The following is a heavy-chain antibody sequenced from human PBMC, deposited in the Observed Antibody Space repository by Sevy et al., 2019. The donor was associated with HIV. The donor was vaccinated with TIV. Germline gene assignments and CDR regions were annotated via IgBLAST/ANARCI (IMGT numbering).Heavy chain of an antibody. CDR2: IHYTGST. CDR1: GGSIISGDYY. Sequence: SETLSLTCSVSGGSIISGDYYLSWVRQPPGRGLEWIGYIHYTGSTDYNPSLESRVTISVDTSKNQFSLKLTSVTAADTAVYYCARDEGDYGDKSYYYGMEVWGRGTTVTVSS. V-gene: IGHV4-30-4*01. J-gene: IGHJ6*02. CDR3: ARDEGDYGDKSYYYGMEV. D-gene: IGHD4-17*01.